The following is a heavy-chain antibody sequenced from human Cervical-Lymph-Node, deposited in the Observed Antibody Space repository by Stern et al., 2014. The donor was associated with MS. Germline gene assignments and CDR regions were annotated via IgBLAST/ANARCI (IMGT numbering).Heavy chain of an antibody. V-gene: IGHV1-2*04. CDR1: GYTFTGHY. Sequence: VKLVQSGAEVKKPGASGKVSCKASGYTFTGHYMHWVRQAPGQGLEWMGWINPKSGGTNYAQKFQGWVTMTRDTSISTAYMELSRLRSDDTAVYYCARDGGGLGYSSSWYGWFDPWGQGTLVTVSS. J-gene: IGHJ5*02. CDR3: ARDGGGLGYSSSWYGWFDP. CDR2: INPKSGGT. D-gene: IGHD6-13*01.